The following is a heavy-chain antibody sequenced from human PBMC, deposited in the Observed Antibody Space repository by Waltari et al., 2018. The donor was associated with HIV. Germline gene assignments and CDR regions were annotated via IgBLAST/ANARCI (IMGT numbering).Heavy chain of an antibody. CDR2: IYHSGST. Sequence: QVQLQESGPGLVKPSETLSLTCPVPGSSISSGYSWGWIRQPPGKGLEWIGSIYHSGSTYYNPSLKSRVTISVDTSKNQFSLKLSSVTAADTAVYYCARGDQSYPRLWFGEFGMDVWGQGTTVTVSS. CDR3: ARGDQSYPRLWFGEFGMDV. V-gene: IGHV4-38-2*02. J-gene: IGHJ6*02. D-gene: IGHD3-10*01. CDR1: GSSISSGYS.